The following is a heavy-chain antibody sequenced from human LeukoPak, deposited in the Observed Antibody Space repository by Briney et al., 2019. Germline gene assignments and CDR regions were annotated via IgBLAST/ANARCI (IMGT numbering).Heavy chain of an antibody. D-gene: IGHD6-19*01. CDR3: ARGGGGEWLVKVGYDY. CDR1: GYTFTSYD. Sequence: ASVKVSCKASGYTFTSYDINWVRQATGQGLEWMGWMNPNSGNTGYAQKFQGRVTITRNTSISTAYMELSSLRSEDTAVYYCARGGGGEWLVKVGYDYWGQGTLVTASS. CDR2: MNPNSGNT. V-gene: IGHV1-8*03. J-gene: IGHJ4*02.